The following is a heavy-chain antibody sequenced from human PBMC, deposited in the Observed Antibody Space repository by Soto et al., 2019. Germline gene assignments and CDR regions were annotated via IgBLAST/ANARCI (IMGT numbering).Heavy chain of an antibody. CDR3: ARGPNYDFWSGYNY. D-gene: IGHD3-3*01. V-gene: IGHV4-34*01. Sequence: PSETLSLTCAVYGGSFSGYYWSWIRQPPGKGLEWIGEINHSGNTNYNPSLKSRVSISVDTSKNQFSLKLSSVTAADTAVYYCARGPNYDFWSGYNYWGQGILVTVSS. CDR1: GGSFSGYY. J-gene: IGHJ4*02. CDR2: INHSGNT.